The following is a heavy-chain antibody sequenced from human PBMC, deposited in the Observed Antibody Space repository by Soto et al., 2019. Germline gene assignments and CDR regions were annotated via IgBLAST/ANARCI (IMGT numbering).Heavy chain of an antibody. CDR1: GFTFSSYG. J-gene: IGHJ4*02. V-gene: IGHV3-33*01. D-gene: IGHD6-13*01. CDR2: IWYDGSNK. Sequence: GGSLRLSCGASGFTFSSYGMHWVRQAPGKGLEWVAVIWYDGSNKYYADSVKGRFTISRDNSKNTLYLQMNSLRAEDTAVYYCARATPTYSSSWYDYWGQGTLVTVSS. CDR3: ARATPTYSSSWYDY.